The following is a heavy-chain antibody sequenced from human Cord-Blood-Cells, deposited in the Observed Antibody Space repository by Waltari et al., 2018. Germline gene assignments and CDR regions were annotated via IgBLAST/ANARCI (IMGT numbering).Heavy chain of an antibody. CDR3: ARWAIRAYFDL. Sequence: QVQLQQWGAGLLKPSETLSLTCAVYGGSFRGYYWSWIRQPPGKGLEWIGEINHSGSTNYTPSLKSRVTISVDTSKNQFSLKLSSVTAADTAVYYCARWAIRAYFDLWGRGTLVTVSS. D-gene: IGHD2-21*01. V-gene: IGHV4-34*01. J-gene: IGHJ2*01. CDR2: INHSGST. CDR1: GGSFRGYY.